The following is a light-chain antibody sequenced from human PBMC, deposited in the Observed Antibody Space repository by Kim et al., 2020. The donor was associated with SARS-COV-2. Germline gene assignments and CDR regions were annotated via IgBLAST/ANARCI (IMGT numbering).Light chain of an antibody. CDR3: HQYYRFST. CDR2: KSS. V-gene: IGKV1-5*03. CDR1: QNIDTS. Sequence: LSASVGARVTLTYRASQNIDTSLAWFQQKSGKAPKLLIYKSSILENGVPSRFSGSGSGTEFPLTISSLQPDDFASYFCHQYYRFSTFGQGTKLEI. J-gene: IGKJ2*01.